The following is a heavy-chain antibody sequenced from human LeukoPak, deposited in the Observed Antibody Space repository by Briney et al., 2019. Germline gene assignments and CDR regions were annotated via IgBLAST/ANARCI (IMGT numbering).Heavy chain of an antibody. CDR3: ARDLTGTTGY. D-gene: IGHD1-7*01. CDR2: ISSSSSYI. CDR1: GFTFSSYG. Sequence: GGSLRLSCAASGFTFSSYGMNWVRQAPGKGLEWVSFISSSSSYIYYADSVKGRFTISRDNAKNSLYLQMNSLRAEDTAVCYCARDLTGTTGYWGQGTLVTVSS. V-gene: IGHV3-21*06. J-gene: IGHJ4*02.